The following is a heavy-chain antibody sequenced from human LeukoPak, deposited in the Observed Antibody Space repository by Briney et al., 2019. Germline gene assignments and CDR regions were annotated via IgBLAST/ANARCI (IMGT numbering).Heavy chain of an antibody. CDR3: GRIGIGSVTDS. Sequence: PGGSLRLSCSASGFSFSTFAMDWVRQAPGKGLEWVAAISYNGGTTYEGDSVKGRFTVSRDNSKNTLYLQMNSLRIEDTGLYYCGRIGIGSVTDSWGQGTLVIVSS. CDR1: GFSFSTFA. D-gene: IGHD3-10*01. CDR2: ISYNGGTT. J-gene: IGHJ4*02. V-gene: IGHV3-30*04.